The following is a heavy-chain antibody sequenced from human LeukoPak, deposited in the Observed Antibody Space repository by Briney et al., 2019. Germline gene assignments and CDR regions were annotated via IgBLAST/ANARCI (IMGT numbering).Heavy chain of an antibody. J-gene: IGHJ3*02. Sequence: GGSLRLSCAASGFTFSDYGMNWVRQAPGKGLEGVAITSYDESEKYYADSVKGRFTISRDNSKNTLYLQMNSLRTEDTAVYYCAKSKPPREYCSATSCFAGFGAFDIWGQGTMVTVSS. CDR1: GFTFSDYG. V-gene: IGHV3-30*18. D-gene: IGHD2-2*01. CDR2: TSYDESEK. CDR3: AKSKPPREYCSATSCFAGFGAFDI.